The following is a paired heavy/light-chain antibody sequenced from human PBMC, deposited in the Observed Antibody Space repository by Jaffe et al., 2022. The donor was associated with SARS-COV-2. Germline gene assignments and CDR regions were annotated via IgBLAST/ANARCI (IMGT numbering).Light chain of an antibody. Sequence: DIQMTQSPSTLSASVGDRVTITCRASQSISSWLAWFQQKPGKAPKLLIYKASSLESGVPSRFSGSGSGTEFTLTISSLQPDDFATYYCQQYNSYPVYTFGQGTKLEVK. CDR1: QSISSW. CDR3: QQYNSYPVYT. CDR2: KAS. J-gene: IGKJ2*01. V-gene: IGKV1-5*03.
Heavy chain of an antibody. V-gene: IGHV1-18*01. D-gene: IGHD3-22*01. Sequence: QVQLVQSGAEVKKPGASVKVSCKASGYTFTSYGITWVRQAPGQGLEWMGWISANNGNTNYAQKLQGRVTMTTDTSTSTVYMELRSLRSDDTAVYYCARVTFSNYYDSSGYNDYWGQGTLVTVSS. J-gene: IGHJ4*02. CDR3: ARVTFSNYYDSSGYNDY. CDR2: ISANNGNT. CDR1: GYTFTSYG.